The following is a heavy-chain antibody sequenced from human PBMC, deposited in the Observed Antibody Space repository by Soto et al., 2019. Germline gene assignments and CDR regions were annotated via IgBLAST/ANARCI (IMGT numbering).Heavy chain of an antibody. J-gene: IGHJ4*02. D-gene: IGHD3-10*01. Sequence: ASVTVSCQVSGYTLTELSMHWVRQAPGKGLEWMGGFDPEDGETIYAQKFQGRVTMTEDTSTDTAYMELSSLRSEDTAVYYCATGASLWFGEFGYWGQGTLVTVSS. CDR2: FDPEDGET. V-gene: IGHV1-24*01. CDR1: GYTLTELS. CDR3: ATGASLWFGEFGY.